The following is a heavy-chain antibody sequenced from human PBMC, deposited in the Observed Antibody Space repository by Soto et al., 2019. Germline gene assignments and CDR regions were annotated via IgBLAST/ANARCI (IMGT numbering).Heavy chain of an antibody. J-gene: IGHJ4*02. CDR2: ISSGSSNI. V-gene: IGHV3-21*01. Sequence: PVGSLRLSCGASGFAFRSYNMNWVRQAPGKGLEWVASISSGSSNIYYADSVKGRFTIPRDNAKNSLYLQMDSLRAEDSAVYYCASTTVVAATFDFWGQGTLVTVSS. CDR1: GFAFRSYN. D-gene: IGHD2-15*01. CDR3: ASTTVVAATFDF.